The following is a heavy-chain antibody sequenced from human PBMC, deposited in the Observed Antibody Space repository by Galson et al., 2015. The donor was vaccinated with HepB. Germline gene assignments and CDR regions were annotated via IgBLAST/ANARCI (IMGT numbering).Heavy chain of an antibody. V-gene: IGHV3-74*01. CDR2: IKSDGSIT. CDR3: TRPRGWEYGMDV. CDR1: GFTFNNYW. J-gene: IGHJ6*02. Sequence: SLRLSCAASGFTFNNYWMHWVRQAPGKGLVWVSRIKSDGSITNYADSVKGRFTVSRDNAKNTLYLQMNSLRVEDTAVYYCTRPRGWEYGMDVWGQGTTVTVSS. D-gene: IGHD1-26*01.